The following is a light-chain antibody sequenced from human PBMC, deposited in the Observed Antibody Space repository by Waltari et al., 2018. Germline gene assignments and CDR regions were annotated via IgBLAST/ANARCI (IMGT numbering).Light chain of an antibody. Sequence: QSALTQPASVSGSPGQSITISCTATSSDAGGYTYVSWYQQHPGKAPKPMIYVVSTRPSGVSNRFSGSKSGNTASLTISGLQAEDEAHYYCSSYTSSSTHYVFGTGTKVTVL. J-gene: IGLJ1*01. V-gene: IGLV2-14*01. CDR3: SSYTSSSTHYV. CDR2: VVS. CDR1: SSDAGGYTY.